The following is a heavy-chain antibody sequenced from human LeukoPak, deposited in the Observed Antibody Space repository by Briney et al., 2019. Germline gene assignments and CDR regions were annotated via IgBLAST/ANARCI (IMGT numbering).Heavy chain of an antibody. CDR2: IYYSGST. V-gene: IGHV4-61*05. CDR1: GGSINSSSYY. Sequence: SETLSLTCTVSGGSINSSSYYWGWIRQPPGTGLEWIGYIYYSGSTNYNPSLKSRVTISVDTSKNQFSLKLSSVTAADTAVYYCARADPFSSSWLPFDYWGQGTLVTVSS. CDR3: ARADPFSSSWLPFDY. D-gene: IGHD6-13*01. J-gene: IGHJ4*02.